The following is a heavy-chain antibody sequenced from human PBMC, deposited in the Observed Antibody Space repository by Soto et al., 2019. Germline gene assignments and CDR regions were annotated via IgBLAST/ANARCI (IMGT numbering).Heavy chain of an antibody. CDR3: ARTSGWYNYYYGMDV. CDR2: IYHSGST. D-gene: IGHD6-19*01. Sequence: PSETLSLTCAVSGGSISSSNWWSWVRQPPGKGLEWIGEIYHSGSTNYNPSLKSRVTISVDKSKNQFSLKLSSVTAADTAVYYCARTSGWYNYYYGMDVWGQGTTVTVSS. J-gene: IGHJ6*02. CDR1: GGSISSSNW. V-gene: IGHV4-4*02.